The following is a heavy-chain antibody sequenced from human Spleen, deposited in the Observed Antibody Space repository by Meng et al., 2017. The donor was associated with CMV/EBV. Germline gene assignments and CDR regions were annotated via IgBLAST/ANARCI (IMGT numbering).Heavy chain of an antibody. J-gene: IGHJ4*02. V-gene: IGHV4-4*02. CDR2: IYHSGST. Sequence: TLSLTCAVSGGSISSSNWWSWVRQPPGKGLEWIGEIYHSGSTNYNPSLKSRVTISVDKSKNQFSLKLSSVTAADTAVYYCARLRPDSSGYNRDFEYWGQGTLVTVSS. CDR3: ARLRPDSSGYNRDFEY. D-gene: IGHD3-22*01. CDR1: GGSISSSNW.